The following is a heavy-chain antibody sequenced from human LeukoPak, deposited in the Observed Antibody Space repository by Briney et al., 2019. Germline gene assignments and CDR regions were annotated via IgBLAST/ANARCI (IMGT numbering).Heavy chain of an antibody. Sequence: ASVKVSCKASGYTFTNSYIHWVRQAPGQVLEWMGLINPDGGNTNYAQNFQGRVTMTRDTSTSTVYMELSSLRSEDTAVYYCARGEGYYYDSSGYHDAFDIWGQGTMVTVSS. J-gene: IGHJ3*02. V-gene: IGHV1-46*01. CDR2: INPDGGNT. CDR1: GYTFTNSY. CDR3: ARGEGYYYDSSGYHDAFDI. D-gene: IGHD3-22*01.